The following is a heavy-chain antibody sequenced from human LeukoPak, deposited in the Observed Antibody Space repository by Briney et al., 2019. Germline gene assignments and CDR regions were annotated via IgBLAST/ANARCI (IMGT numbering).Heavy chain of an antibody. V-gene: IGHV3-48*01. Sequence: GGSLRLSCAASGFTFSSYSMNWVRQSPGKGLEWVSYISSSSSTIYYADSVKGRFTISRDNAKNSLYLQMNSLRAEDTAVYYCASLNYDSSGYYYYYYYYMDVWGKGTTVTISS. D-gene: IGHD3-22*01. CDR2: ISSSSSTI. CDR1: GFTFSSYS. J-gene: IGHJ6*03. CDR3: ASLNYDSSGYYYYYYYYMDV.